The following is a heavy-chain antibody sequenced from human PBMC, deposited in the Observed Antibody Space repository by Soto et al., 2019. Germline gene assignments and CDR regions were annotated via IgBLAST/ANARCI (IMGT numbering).Heavy chain of an antibody. CDR2: IRSVIDGGTT. V-gene: IGHV3-15*01. CDR1: RLSFSNVW. Sequence: GGSLRLSCGASRLSFSNVWMSWVRQAPGKGLEWVGRIRSVIDGGTTDYAAPVKGRFTISRDASKNMVFLQMNSLETEDTGVYYCTTEAGYFDNWGQGTLVTVSS. J-gene: IGHJ4*02. CDR3: TTEAGYFDN.